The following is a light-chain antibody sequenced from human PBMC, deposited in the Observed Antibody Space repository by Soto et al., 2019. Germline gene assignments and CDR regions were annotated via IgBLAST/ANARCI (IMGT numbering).Light chain of an antibody. V-gene: IGLV2-14*01. J-gene: IGLJ1*01. CDR1: SSDVGGYNY. CDR2: DVS. Sequence: VLTQPASVSGSPGQSITISCTGTSSDVGGYNYVSWYQQQPGKAPKFMIYDVSNRPSGVSNRFSGSKSGNTASLTISGLQAEDEADYYCCSYTTSNTRQMVFGTGTKVTVL. CDR3: CSYTTSNTRQMV.